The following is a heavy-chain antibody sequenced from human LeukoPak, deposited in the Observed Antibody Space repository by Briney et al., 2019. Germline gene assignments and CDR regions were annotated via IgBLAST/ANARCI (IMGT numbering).Heavy chain of an antibody. V-gene: IGHV4-31*03. CDR2: IYYSGST. D-gene: IGHD6-13*01. J-gene: IGHJ4*02. CDR3: ARASSSWAIDY. CDR1: GGSISSGGYY. Sequence: SETLSLTCTVSGGSISSGGYYWSWIRQHPGKGLEWIGYIYYSGSTYYNPSLKSRVTISVDTSKNQFSLKLSSVTAADTAVYYCARASSSWAIDYWGQGTLVTVSS.